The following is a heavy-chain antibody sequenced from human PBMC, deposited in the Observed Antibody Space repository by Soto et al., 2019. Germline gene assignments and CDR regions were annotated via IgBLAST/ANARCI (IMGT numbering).Heavy chain of an antibody. CDR1: GFTFRSYS. CDR3: VNYDITKD. J-gene: IGHJ1*01. CDR2: INSDGSTT. V-gene: IGHV3-74*01. Sequence: EVQLVESGGDLVQPGESLRLSCAASGFTFRSYSMHWVRQAPGKGLVWVSRINSDGSTTTYADSVKGRFTISRDNAKNTLYLQMNSLRDEDTAVYYCVNYDITKDWGQGTLVTVSS. D-gene: IGHD3-9*01.